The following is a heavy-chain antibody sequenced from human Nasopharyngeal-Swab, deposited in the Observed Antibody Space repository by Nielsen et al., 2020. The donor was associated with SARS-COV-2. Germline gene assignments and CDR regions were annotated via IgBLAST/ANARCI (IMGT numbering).Heavy chain of an antibody. J-gene: IGHJ4*02. CDR1: GFTFDDYG. V-gene: IGHV3-20*04. CDR3: AKDIGVDTAMIDY. CDR2: INWNGGST. Sequence: GESLKISCAASGFTFDDYGMSWVRQAPGKGLEWVSGINWNGGSTGYADSVKGRFTISRDNAKNSLYLQMNSLRAEDTALYYCAKDIGVDTAMIDYWGQGTLVTVSS. D-gene: IGHD5-18*01.